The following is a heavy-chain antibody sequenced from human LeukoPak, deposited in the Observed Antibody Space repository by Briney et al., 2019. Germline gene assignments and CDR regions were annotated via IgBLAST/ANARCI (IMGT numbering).Heavy chain of an antibody. V-gene: IGHV4-34*01. Sequence: SETLSLTRAVYGGSFRGYYWSWIRQPPGKGVDGIGGINHSGSTNSNPSLKSRVTISVDPSTNQFSLKHSSVPAAATAVYYCARGFRFLEWLSRGYIDVWGKGTTVTVSS. CDR2: INHSGST. CDR1: GGSFRGYY. CDR3: ARGFRFLEWLSRGYIDV. D-gene: IGHD3-3*01. J-gene: IGHJ6*03.